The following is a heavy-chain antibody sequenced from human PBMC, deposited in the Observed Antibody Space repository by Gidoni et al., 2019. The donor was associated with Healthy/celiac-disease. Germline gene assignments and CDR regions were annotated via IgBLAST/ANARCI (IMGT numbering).Heavy chain of an antibody. CDR3: AKGDSSGYYWHDAFDI. CDR1: GFTFSSYA. Sequence: EVQLVESGGGLVQPGGSLRLPCAASGFTFSSYAMSWVRQAPGKGREWVSAISGSGGSTYYADSVKVRFTISRDNSKNTLYLQMNSLRAEDTAVYYCAKGDSSGYYWHDAFDIWGQGTMVTVSS. CDR2: ISGSGGST. V-gene: IGHV3-23*04. D-gene: IGHD3-22*01. J-gene: IGHJ3*02.